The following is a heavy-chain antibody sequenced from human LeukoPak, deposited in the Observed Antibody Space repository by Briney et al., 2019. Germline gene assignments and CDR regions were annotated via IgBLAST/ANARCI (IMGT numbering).Heavy chain of an antibody. Sequence: GGSLRLSCAASGFRITNAWMNWVRQAPGRGLEWVGRIKSKSDGGTTNYAAPVKGRFTISRDDSGNTLYLQMNSLKTEDTAVYYCTTEYYYDSSGLFDYWGQGTLVTVSS. CDR1: GFRITNAW. CDR2: IKSKSDGGTT. V-gene: IGHV3-15*07. CDR3: TTEYYYDSSGLFDY. D-gene: IGHD3-22*01. J-gene: IGHJ4*02.